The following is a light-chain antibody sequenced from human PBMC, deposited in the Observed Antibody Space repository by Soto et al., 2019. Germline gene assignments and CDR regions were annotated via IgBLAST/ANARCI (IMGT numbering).Light chain of an antibody. CDR1: SSDIGGYNY. Sequence: QSVLTQPASVSGSPRQSITISCTGTSSDIGGYNYVSWYQHHPGKAPKLMIYEVSNRPSGVSNRFSGSKSGNTASLTISGLQAEDEADYYCTSFTSSSTWVFGGGTQLTVL. CDR3: TSFTSSSTWV. CDR2: EVS. J-gene: IGLJ3*02. V-gene: IGLV2-14*01.